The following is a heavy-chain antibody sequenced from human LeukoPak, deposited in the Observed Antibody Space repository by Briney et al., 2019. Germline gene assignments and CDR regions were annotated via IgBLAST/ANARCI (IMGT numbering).Heavy chain of an antibody. CDR2: IKEDGSEK. V-gene: IGHV3-7*01. CDR1: GFTFSSYE. D-gene: IGHD1-14*01. J-gene: IGHJ6*03. Sequence: GGSLRLSCAASGFTFSSYEMNWVRQAPGKGLEWVANIKEDGSEKYYVDSLKGRFTISRDNAKNSLYLQMNSLRAEDTAVYYCARVGNLYYYYYMDVWGKGTTVTVSS. CDR3: ARVGNLYYYYYMDV.